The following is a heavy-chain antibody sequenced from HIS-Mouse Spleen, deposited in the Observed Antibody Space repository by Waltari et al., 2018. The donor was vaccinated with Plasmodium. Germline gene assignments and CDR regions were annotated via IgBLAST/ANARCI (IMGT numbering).Heavy chain of an antibody. Sequence: EVQLVESGGGLVKPGGSLRLSCAASGFTFSSYSMNWVRQAPGKGLEWVSSISSSSSYIYYADSVKGRFTISRDNAKNSLYLQRNSLRAEDTAVYYCARDRSAAALLGYWGQGTLVTVSS. J-gene: IGHJ4*02. CDR2: ISSSSSYI. CDR3: ARDRSAAALLGY. CDR1: GFTFSSYS. V-gene: IGHV3-21*01. D-gene: IGHD6-13*01.